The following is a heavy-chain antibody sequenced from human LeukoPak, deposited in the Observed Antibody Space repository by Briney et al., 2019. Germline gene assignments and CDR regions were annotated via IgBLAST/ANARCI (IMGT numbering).Heavy chain of an antibody. CDR3: ARESDSSGSYDY. V-gene: IGHV4-59*01. CDR2: IYYSGST. Sequence: SETLSLTCTVSGGSISSYYWSWIRQPPGKGREWIGYIYYSGSTNYNPSLKSRVTISVDTSKNQFSLKLSSVTAADTAVYYCARESDSSGSYDYWGQGTLVTVSS. J-gene: IGHJ4*02. CDR1: GGSISSYY. D-gene: IGHD3-22*01.